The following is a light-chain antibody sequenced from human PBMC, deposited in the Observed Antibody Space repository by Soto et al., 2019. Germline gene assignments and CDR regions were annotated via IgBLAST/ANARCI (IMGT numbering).Light chain of an antibody. CDR2: ENR. Sequence: NFMLTQSHSVSESPGKTVTISCTRSSGSIADNYVHWYQQRPGSAPITVIYENRERPSGVPDRFSGSIDTSSNSASLTISRLTTEDEAYYYCQSYDSTNKVFGGGTKLTV. V-gene: IGLV6-57*04. CDR1: SGSIADNY. J-gene: IGLJ2*01. CDR3: QSYDSTNKV.